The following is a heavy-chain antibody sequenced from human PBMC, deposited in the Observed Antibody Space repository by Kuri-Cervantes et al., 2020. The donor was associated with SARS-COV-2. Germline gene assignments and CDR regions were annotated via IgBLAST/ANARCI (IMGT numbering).Heavy chain of an antibody. CDR2: IKQDGSEK. J-gene: IGHJ4*02. V-gene: IGHV3-7*03. CDR1: GFTLSHNW. CDR3: ARGFELDY. D-gene: IGHD5-12*01. Sequence: GESLKIFCAASGFTLSHNWMSWVRQAPGKGLEWVANIKQDGSEKYYVDSVKGRFAISRDNPKNSLYLQLNSLRAEDTAMYYCARGFELDYWGQGTLVTVSS.